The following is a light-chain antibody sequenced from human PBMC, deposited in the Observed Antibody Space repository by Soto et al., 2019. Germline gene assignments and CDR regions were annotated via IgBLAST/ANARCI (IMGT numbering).Light chain of an antibody. Sequence: HSVLTQPASVSGSPGQSITISCTGTSSDVGYYNYVSWYQQHPGKAPKLMIYEVANRPSGVSSRFSGSKSGNTASLTISGLQAEDEADYYCSSYTIATTRVFGGGTKVTVL. CDR1: SSDVGYYNY. CDR3: SSYTIATTRV. J-gene: IGLJ3*02. V-gene: IGLV2-14*01. CDR2: EVA.